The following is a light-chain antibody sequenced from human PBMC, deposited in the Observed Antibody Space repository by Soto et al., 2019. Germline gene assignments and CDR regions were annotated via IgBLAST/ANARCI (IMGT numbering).Light chain of an antibody. CDR2: AAS. J-gene: IGKJ4*01. Sequence: EIVLTQSPGTLSLSPGERATLSCRASQSVSASYLAWYQQKRGQAPRLLMYAASSRATGIPDRFSGSGSGTDFTLTINGVEPEDFATYYCQQSYTAPLTFGGGTKVEIK. V-gene: IGKV3-20*01. CDR1: QSVSASY. CDR3: QQSYTAPLT.